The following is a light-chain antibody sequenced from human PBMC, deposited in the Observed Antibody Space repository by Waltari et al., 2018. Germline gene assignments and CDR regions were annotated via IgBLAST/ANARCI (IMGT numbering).Light chain of an antibody. CDR3: QQYYNWPLT. CDR2: DAS. V-gene: IGKV3-15*01. Sequence: EIVMTQSPATLSVSPGEGVTLSCRASRSVTNMLAWYQQKPGQAPRLPMYDASTRAAGIPARLSGSESGTEFTLTINSLQSEDFAVYFCQQYYNWPLTFGPGTKVDIK. J-gene: IGKJ3*01. CDR1: RSVTNM.